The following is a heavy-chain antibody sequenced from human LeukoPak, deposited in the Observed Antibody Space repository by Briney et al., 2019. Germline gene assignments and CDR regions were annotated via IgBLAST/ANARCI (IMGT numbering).Heavy chain of an antibody. CDR2: IYYSGST. V-gene: IGHV4-4*02. Sequence: SETLSLTCAVSGGSISRSNWWSWVRQPPGEGLEWIGYIYYSGSTNYNPSLKSRLTISVDKSKNQFSLRLSSVTAADTAVYYCARLFEAAVGPGIWWFDPWGQGTLVTVSS. D-gene: IGHD6-13*01. J-gene: IGHJ5*02. CDR1: GGSISRSNW. CDR3: ARLFEAAVGPGIWWFDP.